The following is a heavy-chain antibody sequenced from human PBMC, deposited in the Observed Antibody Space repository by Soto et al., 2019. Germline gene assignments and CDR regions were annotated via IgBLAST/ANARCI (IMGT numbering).Heavy chain of an antibody. CDR3: AKSPLGYCSGGSCSPPHYFDY. V-gene: IGHV3-23*01. CDR2: VGGSGDST. CDR1: GFTFSNYA. D-gene: IGHD2-15*01. J-gene: IGHJ4*02. Sequence: EVQLLDSGGGLVQPGGSLRLSCAASGFTFSNYAMSWVRQAPGKGLEWVSGVGGSGDSTYYADSVKGRFTISRGNSKDTLYLQMNSLRAEDTAVYYCAKSPLGYCSGGSCSPPHYFDYWGQGTLVTVSS.